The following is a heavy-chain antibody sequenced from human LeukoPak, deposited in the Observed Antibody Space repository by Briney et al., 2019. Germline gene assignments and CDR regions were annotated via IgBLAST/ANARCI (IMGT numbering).Heavy chain of an antibody. J-gene: IGHJ1*01. CDR1: GYTFTSYY. CDR2: INPSGGST. V-gene: IGHV1-46*01. D-gene: IGHD2-15*01. Sequence: GASVKVSCKASGYTFTSYYMHWVRQAPGQGLEWMVIINPSGGSTSYAQKFQGRVTMTRDTSTSTVYMELSSLRSEDTAVYYCASGYCSGGSCYSAEYFQHWGQGTLVTVSS. CDR3: ASGYCSGGSCYSAEYFQH.